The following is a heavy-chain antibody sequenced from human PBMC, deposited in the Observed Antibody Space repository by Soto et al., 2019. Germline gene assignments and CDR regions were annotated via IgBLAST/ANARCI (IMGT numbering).Heavy chain of an antibody. D-gene: IGHD5-12*01. V-gene: IGHV3-49*04. CDR3: NRGERGYNSSPFDY. CDR2: IRSKAYGGTT. Sequence: SGGSLRLSCTTSGFTFGDYSMNWVRQAPGKGLEWVSFIRSKAYGGTTEYAASVKGRFTISRDDSKSIAYLQMNSLKTEDTAVYYCNRGERGYNSSPFDYWGQGPLVTVSS. CDR1: GFTFGDYS. J-gene: IGHJ4*02.